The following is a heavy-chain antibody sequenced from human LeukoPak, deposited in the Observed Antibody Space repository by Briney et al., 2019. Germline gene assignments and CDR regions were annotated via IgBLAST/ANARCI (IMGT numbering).Heavy chain of an antibody. CDR3: ARDGGTIAAADY. V-gene: IGHV3-7*01. D-gene: IGHD6-13*01. Sequence: GGSLRLSCAASGFTFSSYWMSWVRQAPGKGLEWVANIKQDGSEKYYVDSVKGRFTIPRDNAKNSLYLQMNSLTAEDTAVYYCARDGGTIAAADYWGQGTLVTVSS. CDR1: GFTFSSYW. CDR2: IKQDGSEK. J-gene: IGHJ4*02.